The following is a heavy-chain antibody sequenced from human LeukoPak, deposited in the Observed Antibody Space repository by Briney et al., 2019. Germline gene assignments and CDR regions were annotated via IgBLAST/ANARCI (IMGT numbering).Heavy chain of an antibody. Sequence: SETLSLTCTVSGGPISSYYWSWIRQPPGKGLEWIGYIYYSGSTNYNPSLKSRVTISVDTSKNQFSLKLSSVTAADTAVYYCAGGVPNYDFWSGYYFRGWFDPWGQGTLVTVSS. V-gene: IGHV4-59*01. CDR1: GGPISSYY. D-gene: IGHD3-3*01. J-gene: IGHJ5*02. CDR3: AGGVPNYDFWSGYYFRGWFDP. CDR2: IYYSGST.